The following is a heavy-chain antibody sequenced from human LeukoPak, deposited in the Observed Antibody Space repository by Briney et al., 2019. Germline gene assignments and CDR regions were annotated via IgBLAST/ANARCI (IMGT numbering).Heavy chain of an antibody. V-gene: IGHV3-23*01. Sequence: PGGSLRLSCAASGFTFSSYAMSWVRQAPGKGLEWVSAISGSGGSTYYADSVKGRFTISRDNSKNTLYLQMNSLRAEDTAVYYCAKGYCTNGVCYRESHDYWGQGTLVTVSS. CDR3: AKGYCTNGVCYRESHDY. D-gene: IGHD2-8*01. CDR1: GFTFSSYA. CDR2: ISGSGGST. J-gene: IGHJ4*02.